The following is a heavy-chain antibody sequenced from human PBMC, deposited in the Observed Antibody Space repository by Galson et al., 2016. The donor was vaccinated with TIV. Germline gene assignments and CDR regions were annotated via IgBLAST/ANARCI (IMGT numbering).Heavy chain of an antibody. CDR3: AGPPYCGGDCYKYDR. J-gene: IGHJ5*02. CDR2: INAGNNNT. D-gene: IGHD2-21*01. CDR1: GYSFTTYA. Sequence: SVKVSCKASGYSFTTYAMHWVRQAPGKGLEWMGCINAGNNNTKYSQKFQGRLTITRDTVASTAYMELSSLTSADTAVYYCAGPPYCGGDCYKYDRWGQGTLVTVSS. V-gene: IGHV1-3*01.